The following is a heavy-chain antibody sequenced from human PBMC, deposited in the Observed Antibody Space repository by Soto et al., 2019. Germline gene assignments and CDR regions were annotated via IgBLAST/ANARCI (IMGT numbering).Heavy chain of an antibody. J-gene: IGHJ4*02. Sequence: EVQLVESGGDLVQPGGSLRLSCAASGFTFSSSWVHWVRQAPGEGLMWVSRINGDGSTINYADSVKGRFTTSRDNARNTLYLQMNSLRDEETAVYYCASAGYYRFDYWGQGPLVPVSS. V-gene: IGHV3-74*01. CDR2: INGDGSTI. D-gene: IGHD1-26*01. CDR3: ASAGYYRFDY. CDR1: GFTFSSSW.